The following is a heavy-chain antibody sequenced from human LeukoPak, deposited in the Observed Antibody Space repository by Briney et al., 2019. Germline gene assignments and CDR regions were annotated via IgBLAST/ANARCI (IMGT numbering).Heavy chain of an antibody. CDR3: ASVAAAGHYYYNSMDV. CDR2: IYTSGST. V-gene: IGHV4-4*07. J-gene: IGHJ6*02. D-gene: IGHD6-13*01. CDR1: GGSISSYY. Sequence: SETLSLTCTVSGGSISSYYWSWIRQPAGKGLEWIGRIYTSGSTNYNPSLKSRVTMSVDTSKNQFSLKLSSVTAADTAVYYCASVAAAGHYYYNSMDVWGQGTTVTVSS.